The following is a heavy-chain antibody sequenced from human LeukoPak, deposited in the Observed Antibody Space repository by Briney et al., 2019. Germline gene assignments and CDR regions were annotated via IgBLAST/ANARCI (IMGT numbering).Heavy chain of an antibody. J-gene: IGHJ4*02. CDR1: GGSFSGYY. Sequence: PSETLSLTCAVYGGSFSGYYWSWIRQPPGKGLEWIGEINHSGSTNYNPSLKSRVTISVDTSKNQFSLKLSSVTAADTAVYYCARRLLWFGELVYWGQGTLVTVSS. D-gene: IGHD3-10*01. CDR3: ARRLLWFGELVY. CDR2: INHSGST. V-gene: IGHV4-34*01.